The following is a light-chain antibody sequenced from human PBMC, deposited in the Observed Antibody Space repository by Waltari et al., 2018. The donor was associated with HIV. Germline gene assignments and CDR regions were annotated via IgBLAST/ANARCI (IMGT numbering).Light chain of an antibody. V-gene: IGLV1-47*01. CDR3: AAWDDSVSGRV. J-gene: IGLJ3*02. CDR1: SFHIGSNY. CDR2: RNT. Sequence: QSVLTQPPSASGTPGQRVTISSSGGSFHIGSNYFSWYQQFPGTAPRLLIYRNTLRPSGVPDRFSGSKSATSASLAISGLRSEDEADYFCAAWDDSVSGRVFGGGTKLTVL.